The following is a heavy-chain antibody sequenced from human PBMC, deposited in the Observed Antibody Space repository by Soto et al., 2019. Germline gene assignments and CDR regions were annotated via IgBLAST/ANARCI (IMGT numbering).Heavy chain of an antibody. D-gene: IGHD1-1*01. J-gene: IGHJ4*02. CDR3: AKGLSNEARFGY. V-gene: IGHV3-23*01. Sequence: GGSLRLSCSASGLAFSTFAMSWVRQAPGKGLEWVSAISASGGVTYYADSVSGRFSIPRDNSKNMLFLQMSSLRGEDTAVYSCAKGLSNEARFGYRGQRILFTIAS. CDR2: ISASGGVT. CDR1: GLAFSTFA.